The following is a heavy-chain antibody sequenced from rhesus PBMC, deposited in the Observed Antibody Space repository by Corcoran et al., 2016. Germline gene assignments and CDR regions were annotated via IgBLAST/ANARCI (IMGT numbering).Heavy chain of an antibody. V-gene: IGHV4-80*01. CDR3: ARARGFQY. D-gene: IGHD3-9*01. J-gene: IGHJ4*01. Sequence: QVQLQESGPGLVKPSETLSLTCAVSGGSFSSYWWRWIRQPPGKGLEWLGEIKGNSGSTNYNPSLKSRVTISKDASKNQFSRKLSSVTAADTAVYYCARARGFQYWGQGVLVTVSS. CDR1: GGSFSSYW. CDR2: IKGNSGST.